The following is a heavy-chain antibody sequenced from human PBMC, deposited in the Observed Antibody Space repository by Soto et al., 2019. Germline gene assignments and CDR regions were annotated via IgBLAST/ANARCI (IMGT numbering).Heavy chain of an antibody. Sequence: SVKVSCKASGGTFSSYAISWVRQAPGQGLEWMGGIIPIFGTANYAQKFQGRVTITADKSTSTAYMELSSLRSEDTAVYYCARDLWGIAAAGDYYYYGMDVWGQGTTVTV. J-gene: IGHJ6*02. CDR1: GGTFSSYA. CDR3: ARDLWGIAAAGDYYYYGMDV. V-gene: IGHV1-69*06. CDR2: IIPIFGTA. D-gene: IGHD6-13*01.